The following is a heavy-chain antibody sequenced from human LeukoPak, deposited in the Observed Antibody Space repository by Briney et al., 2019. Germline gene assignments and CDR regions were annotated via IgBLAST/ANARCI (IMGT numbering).Heavy chain of an antibody. Sequence: PGGSLRLSCAASGFTFDDYAMHWVRQAPGKGLEWVSGISWNSGSISYADSVNGRFTISRDNAKNSLYLQMNSLRAEDTALYYCAKENYDILTGSNLGAFDIWGQGTMVTVSS. CDR1: GFTFDDYA. D-gene: IGHD3-9*01. CDR3: AKENYDILTGSNLGAFDI. CDR2: ISWNSGSI. V-gene: IGHV3-9*01. J-gene: IGHJ3*02.